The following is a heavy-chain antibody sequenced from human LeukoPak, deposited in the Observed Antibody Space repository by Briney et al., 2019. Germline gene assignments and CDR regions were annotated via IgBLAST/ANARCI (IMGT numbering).Heavy chain of an antibody. V-gene: IGHV1-2*02. CDR3: ARGSLTGVDGVVPRAFVI. Sequence: ASVKVSCKASGYTFTTYFIHWLRQAPGQGLEWMGRITPNSGETNFAQKFQGRVIMTGDTSTTTAYMELNSLTSYDTALYYCARGSLTGVDGVVPRAFVIWGQGTMVTVSS. CDR2: ITPNSGET. CDR1: GYTFTTYF. D-gene: IGHD3-3*01. J-gene: IGHJ3*02.